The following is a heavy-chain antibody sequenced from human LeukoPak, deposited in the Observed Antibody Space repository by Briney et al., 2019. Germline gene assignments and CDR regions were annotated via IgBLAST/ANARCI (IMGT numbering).Heavy chain of an antibody. CDR1: GGSFSGYY. Sequence: SETLSLTCAVYGGSFSGYYWSWIRQPPGKGLEWIGEINHSGSTNYNPSLKSRVTISVDTSKNQFSLRLSSVTAADTAVYYCARLTKNDSGTYRFGKKKRGYMDVWGKGTTVTISS. CDR3: ARLTKNDSGTYRFGKKKRGYMDV. D-gene: IGHD3-10*01. CDR2: INHSGST. V-gene: IGHV4-34*01. J-gene: IGHJ6*03.